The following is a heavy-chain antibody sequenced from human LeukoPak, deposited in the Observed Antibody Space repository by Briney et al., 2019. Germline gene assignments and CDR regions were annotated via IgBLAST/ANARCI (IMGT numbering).Heavy chain of an antibody. J-gene: IGHJ5*01. CDR1: GYTFSSYG. CDR3: ARDIMTVYAVPNHTWFDS. CDR2: ISVNNGYI. D-gene: IGHD2-8*01. Sequence: ASVKVSFTASGYTFSSYGISWVRQPPGQGLEWMGWISVNNGYINYPQKFQGRVTMTTDTSTGTAYMELRSLGSDDTALYYCARDIMTVYAVPNHTWFDSWGQGTLVTVSS. V-gene: IGHV1-18*01.